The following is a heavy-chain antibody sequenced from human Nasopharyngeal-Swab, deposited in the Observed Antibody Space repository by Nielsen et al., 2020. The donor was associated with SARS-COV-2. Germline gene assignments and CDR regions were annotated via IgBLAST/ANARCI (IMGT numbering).Heavy chain of an antibody. CDR3: ARARGAYGDYYYYYYTDV. Sequence: SQTLSLTSAISGDSVSSSSAAWNWIRHSPSRGLEWLGRTYYRSKWYNDYPVSVKSRITINPDTSKNQFSLHLNSVTPEDTAVYYCARARGAYGDYYYYYYTDVWGKGTTVTVSS. D-gene: IGHD4-17*01. J-gene: IGHJ6*03. V-gene: IGHV6-1*01. CDR1: GDSVSSSSAA. CDR2: TYYRSKWYN.